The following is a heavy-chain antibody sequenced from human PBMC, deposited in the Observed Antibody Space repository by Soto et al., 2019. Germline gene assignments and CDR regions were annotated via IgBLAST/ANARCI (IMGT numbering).Heavy chain of an antibody. CDR3: ARDSYCMDV. V-gene: IGHV3-30-3*01. CDR1: VFTISSYA. Sequence: PGGSLRLSCAASVFTISSYAMHWVRQAPGKWLEWLAVISYDGSNKXXADSVKRRXTISRYNSKNTXYLQRXSQRAEDTAVYYCARDSYCMDVSGQGTTVTVSX. J-gene: IGHJ6*02. CDR2: ISYDGSNK.